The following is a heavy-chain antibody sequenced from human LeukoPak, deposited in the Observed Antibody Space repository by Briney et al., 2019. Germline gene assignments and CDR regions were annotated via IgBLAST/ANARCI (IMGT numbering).Heavy chain of an antibody. V-gene: IGHV3-49*03. J-gene: IGHJ4*02. CDR2: IRSKAYGGTT. D-gene: IGHD3-10*01. CDR1: GFTFGDYA. CDR3: TRDRGMYYYGSGSVNY. Sequence: GGSLRLSCIASGFTFGDYAMSWFRQGLGRGLERVGFIRSKAYGGTTEYAASVKGRFTISRDDSKSIAYLQMNSLKTEDTAVYYCTRDRGMYYYGSGSVNYWGQGTLVTVSS.